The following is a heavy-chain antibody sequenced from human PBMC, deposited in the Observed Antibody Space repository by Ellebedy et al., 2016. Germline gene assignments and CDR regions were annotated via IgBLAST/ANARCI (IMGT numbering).Heavy chain of an antibody. CDR1: GFTFSSYW. J-gene: IGHJ5*02. D-gene: IGHD6-13*01. CDR3: ARGLTSSPNWFDP. CDR2: INHDGSVK. V-gene: IGHV3-7*03. Sequence: GGSLRLSCAASGFTFSSYWMIWVRQAPGKGLEWVATINHDGSVKYYVDSVKGRFTISRDSAKNSLYLQMNSLRGEDTAVYYCARGLTSSPNWFDPWGQGTLVTVSS.